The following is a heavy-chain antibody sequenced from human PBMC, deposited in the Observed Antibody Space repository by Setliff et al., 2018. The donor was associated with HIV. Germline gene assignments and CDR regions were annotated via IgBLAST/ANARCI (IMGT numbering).Heavy chain of an antibody. CDR3: ARAPGPYGDYNWFDP. V-gene: IGHV4-4*07. CDR1: DDSISSNY. D-gene: IGHD4-17*01. J-gene: IGHJ5*02. Sequence: SETLSLTCTVSDDSISSNYWSWIRQSAGKGLEWVGRIYTGGRTNYNPSLKGRVTMSVDTSKNQFSLNLSSVTAADTAVYYCARAPGPYGDYNWFDPWGQGALVTVSS. CDR2: IYTGGRT.